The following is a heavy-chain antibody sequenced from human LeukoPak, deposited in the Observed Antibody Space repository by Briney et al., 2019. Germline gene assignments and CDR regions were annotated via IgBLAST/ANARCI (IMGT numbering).Heavy chain of an antibody. V-gene: IGHV1-18*01. D-gene: IGHD2-8*01. J-gene: IGHJ4*02. CDR3: TRTVLDCANGVCYDY. Sequence: ASVKVSCKATGYTFTNYGISWVRQAPGQGLEWMGWISPYNGNTNYVQKLQGRVTVTTDTSTSTAYMELRSLRSDDTAVYYCTRTVLDCANGVCYDYWGQGTLVTVSS. CDR2: ISPYNGNT. CDR1: GYTFTNYG.